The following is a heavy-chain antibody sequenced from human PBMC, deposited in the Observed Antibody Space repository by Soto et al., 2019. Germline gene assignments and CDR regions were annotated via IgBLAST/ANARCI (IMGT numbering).Heavy chain of an antibody. Sequence: QVQLQESGPGLVKPSGTLSLTCAVSGGSISSSNWWSWVRQPPGKGLEWIGEIYHSGSTNYNPSLKRRVTISVDKSKNQFALKLSSVTAADTAVYYCARGVDVEVTGTTWDYWGQGTLVTVSS. CDR1: GGSISSSNW. V-gene: IGHV4-4*02. D-gene: IGHD1-7*01. CDR3: ARGVDVEVTGTTWDY. J-gene: IGHJ4*02. CDR2: IYHSGST.